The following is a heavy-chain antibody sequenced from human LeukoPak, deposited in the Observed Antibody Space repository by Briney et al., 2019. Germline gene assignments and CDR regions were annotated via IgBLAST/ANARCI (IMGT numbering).Heavy chain of an antibody. CDR3: ASSYGGNSEGDDAFDI. V-gene: IGHV3-30*03. CDR1: GFTFCSFG. D-gene: IGHD4-23*01. J-gene: IGHJ3*02. Sequence: GGSLRLSCAASGFTFCSFGLHWVRHAPGNGLEWGAVISYDGSNKYYADSVKGRFTISRDNAKNSLYLQMNSLRAEDTAVYYCASSYGGNSEGDDAFDIWGQGTMVTVSS. CDR2: ISYDGSNK.